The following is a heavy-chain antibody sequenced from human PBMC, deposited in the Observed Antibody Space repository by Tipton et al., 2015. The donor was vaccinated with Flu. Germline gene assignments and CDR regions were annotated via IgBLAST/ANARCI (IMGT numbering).Heavy chain of an antibody. D-gene: IGHD4-11*01. CDR3: AKDQGSGLFFTVLSLNWFGP. Sequence: SLRLSCAASGFSFSSHAMSWVRQAPGKGLEWVATISDGGDSRYHADSVRGRFSISRDNSKNTLYLQMNSLRAEDTAVYYCAKDQGSGLFFTVLSLNWFGPWGQGTLVTVSS. V-gene: IGHV3-23*01. J-gene: IGHJ5*02. CDR1: GFSFSSHA. CDR2: ISDGGDSR.